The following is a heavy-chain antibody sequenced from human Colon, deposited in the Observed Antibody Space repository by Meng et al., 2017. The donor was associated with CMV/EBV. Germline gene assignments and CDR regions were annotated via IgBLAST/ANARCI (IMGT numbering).Heavy chain of an antibody. V-gene: IGHV4-59*01. CDR2: IYHSGTT. D-gene: IGHD5-24*01. Sequence: SETLSLTCTVSGGSITSSFWSWIRQPPGKGLEWVGYIYHSGTTNYNPSLKSRVTMSLDTSQNQFSLRLTSLTAADTAVYYCARVGGDGHNLSLYYFDYWGQGTLVTVSS. J-gene: IGHJ4*02. CDR1: GGSITSSF. CDR3: ARVGGDGHNLSLYYFDY.